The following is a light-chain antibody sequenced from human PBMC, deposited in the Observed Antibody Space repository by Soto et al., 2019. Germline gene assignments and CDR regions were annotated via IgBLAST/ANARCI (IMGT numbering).Light chain of an antibody. Sequence: EIVLTQSPGTLSLSPGERATLSCRASQSVPSDWLAWYRHKPGQAPRLLIYGASSRATGVPDRVSGSGSGTDFTLTINRLEPEDFAVEYWQQYGNFPYTFGQGTKLEIK. J-gene: IGKJ2*01. CDR3: QQYGNFPYT. CDR2: GAS. V-gene: IGKV3-20*01. CDR1: QSVPSDW.